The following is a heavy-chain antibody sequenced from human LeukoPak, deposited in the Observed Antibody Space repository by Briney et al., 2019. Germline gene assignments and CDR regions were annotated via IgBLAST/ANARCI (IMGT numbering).Heavy chain of an antibody. Sequence: GRSLRLSCAASGFTFDDYAMHWVRQAPGKGLEWVSGISWNSGSIGYADSVKGRFTISRDNAKNSLYLQMNSLRAEDTALYYCAKGMGSRYCSSTSCSISFDYWGQGTLVTVSS. J-gene: IGHJ4*02. CDR2: ISWNSGSI. CDR1: GFTFDDYA. V-gene: IGHV3-9*01. D-gene: IGHD2-2*01. CDR3: AKGMGSRYCSSTSCSISFDY.